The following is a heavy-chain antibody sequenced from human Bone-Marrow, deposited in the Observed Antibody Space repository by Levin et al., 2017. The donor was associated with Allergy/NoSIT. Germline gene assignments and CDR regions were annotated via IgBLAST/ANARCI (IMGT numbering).Heavy chain of an antibody. CDR3: ASATFYGGLDY. V-gene: IGHV3-33*01. CDR2: IWYDGSNK. J-gene: IGHJ4*02. CDR1: GFTFSSYG. D-gene: IGHD2/OR15-2a*01. Sequence: QAGESLKISCAASGFTFSSYGMHWVRQAPGKGLEWVAVIWYDGSNKYYADSVKGRFTISRDNSKNTLYLQMNSLRAEDTAVYYCASATFYGGLDYWGQGTLVTVSS.